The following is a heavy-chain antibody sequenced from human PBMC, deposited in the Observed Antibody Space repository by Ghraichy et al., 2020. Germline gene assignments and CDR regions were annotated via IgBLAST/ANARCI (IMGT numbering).Heavy chain of an antibody. V-gene: IGHV3-30*04. CDR3: ARDLTEGWELMSYFDY. CDR1: GFTFSSYA. Sequence: GGSLRLSCAASGFTFSSYAMHWVRQAPGKGLEWVAVISYDGSNKYYADSVKGRFTISRDNSKNTLYLQMNSLRAEDTAVYYCARDLTEGWELMSYFDYWGQGTLVTVSS. CDR2: ISYDGSNK. D-gene: IGHD1-26*01. J-gene: IGHJ4*02.